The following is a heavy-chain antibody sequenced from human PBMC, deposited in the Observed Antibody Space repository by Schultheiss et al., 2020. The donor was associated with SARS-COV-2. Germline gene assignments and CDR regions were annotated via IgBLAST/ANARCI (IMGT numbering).Heavy chain of an antibody. CDR3: ARAPLRSGVDYFDY. J-gene: IGHJ4*02. D-gene: IGHD4-17*01. Sequence: SETLSLTFTVSGGSVRSGSHYWSWIRQPPGKGLEWIGYMSFTGSTKYNPSLKSRVTISVDTSKNQFSLKLSSVTAADTAVYYCARAPLRSGVDYFDYWGQGTLVTVSS. V-gene: IGHV4-61*01. CDR1: GGSVRSGSHY. CDR2: MSFTGST.